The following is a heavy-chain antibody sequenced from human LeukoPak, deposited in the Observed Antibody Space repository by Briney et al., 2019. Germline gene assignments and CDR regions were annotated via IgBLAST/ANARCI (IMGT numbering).Heavy chain of an antibody. CDR2: ISSSSSYI. CDR1: GFTFSRYS. Sequence: PGGSLRLSCEASGFTFSRYSLTWVRQAPGKGLEWVSSISSSSSYIYYADSVKGRFTISRDNSKNTLYLQMNSLRAEDTAVYYCAKDLEGIAVAGRQHESDYWGQGTLVTVSS. J-gene: IGHJ4*02. V-gene: IGHV3-21*01. D-gene: IGHD6-19*01. CDR3: AKDLEGIAVAGRQHESDY.